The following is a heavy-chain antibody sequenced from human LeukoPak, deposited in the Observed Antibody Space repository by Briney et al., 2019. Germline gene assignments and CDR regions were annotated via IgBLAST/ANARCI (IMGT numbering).Heavy chain of an antibody. D-gene: IGHD5-18*01. CDR2: IKSKTDGGTA. Sequence: AGGSLRLSCEASGFTFSNYAMSWVRLAPGKGLEWVGRIKSKTDGGTADYAAPVKGRFTISRDDSKNMVFLQMNSLKIADTALYFCATEADTAMALPKNWGQGTLVTVSS. J-gene: IGHJ4*02. V-gene: IGHV3-15*01. CDR3: ATEADTAMALPKN. CDR1: GFTFSNYA.